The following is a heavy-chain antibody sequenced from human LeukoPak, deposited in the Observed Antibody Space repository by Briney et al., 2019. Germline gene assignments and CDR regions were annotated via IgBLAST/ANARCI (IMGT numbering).Heavy chain of an antibody. J-gene: IGHJ4*02. D-gene: IGHD6-6*01. CDR3: ASHVPYSSSSGFDY. V-gene: IGHV3-23*01. CDR1: GLTFSSYA. Sequence: GGSLRLSCAASGLTFSSYAMSWVRQAPGKGLEWVSAISGSGGSTYYADSVKGRFTISRDNSKNTLYLQMNSLRAEDTAVYYCASHVPYSSSSGFDYWGQGTLVTVSS. CDR2: ISGSGGST.